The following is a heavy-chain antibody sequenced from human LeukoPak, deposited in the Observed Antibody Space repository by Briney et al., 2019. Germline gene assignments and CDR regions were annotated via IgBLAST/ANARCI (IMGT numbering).Heavy chain of an antibody. J-gene: IGHJ4*02. V-gene: IGHV4-38-2*02. Sequence: PGGSLRLSCAASGFTFSDYYMSWIRRPPGKGLEWIGSIYYSGSTYYNPSPKSGVTISVDTSKNQFSLKLSSVTAADTAVYYCARDFLGYCSGGSCYSDDLYFDYWGQGTLVTVSS. CDR1: GFTFSDYY. CDR3: ARDFLGYCSGGSCYSDDLYFDY. D-gene: IGHD2-15*01. CDR2: IYYSGST.